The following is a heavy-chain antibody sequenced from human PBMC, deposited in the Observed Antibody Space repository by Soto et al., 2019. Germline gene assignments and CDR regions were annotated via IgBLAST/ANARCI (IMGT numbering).Heavy chain of an antibody. Sequence: SGPTLVNPTQTLTLTCIFSGFSLRTIGVGVGWIRQPPGKALEWLGFIYWNDDKRYSPSLKSRLTITKDTSKNQVVLTMTNMDPVDTATYYCAKSGSSGWYGWFEPWGQGTLVIVS. D-gene: IGHD6-19*01. V-gene: IGHV2-5*01. CDR1: GFSLRTIGVG. CDR2: IYWNDDK. CDR3: AKSGSSGWYGWFEP. J-gene: IGHJ5*02.